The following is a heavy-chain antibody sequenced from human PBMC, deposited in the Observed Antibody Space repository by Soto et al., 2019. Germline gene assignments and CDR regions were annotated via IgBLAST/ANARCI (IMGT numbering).Heavy chain of an antibody. CDR1: GFTFSSYA. CDR3: AKGGAVGASSYYYYGMDA. V-gene: IGHV3-23*01. CDR2: ISGSGGST. J-gene: IGHJ6*02. Sequence: LRLSCAAFGFTFSSYAMSWVRQAPGKGLEWVSAISGSGGSTYYADSVKGRFTISRDNSKNTLYLQMNSLRAEDTAVYYCAKGGAVGASSYYYYGMDAWGQGTTVTVSS. D-gene: IGHD1-26*01.